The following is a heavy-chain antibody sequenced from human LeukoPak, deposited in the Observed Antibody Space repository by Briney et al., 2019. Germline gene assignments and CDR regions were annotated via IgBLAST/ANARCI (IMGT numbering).Heavy chain of an antibody. CDR3: GRGGGYRRPGY. J-gene: IGHJ4*02. CDR2: INHSGST. CDR1: GGSFSGYY. Sequence: PSETLSLTCAVYGGSFSGYYWSWIRQPPGKGLEWIGEINHSGSTNYNPSLKSRVAISVDTSKNQFSLKLSSVTAADTAVYYCGRGGGYRRPGYWGQGTLVTVSS. D-gene: IGHD1-26*01. V-gene: IGHV4-34*01.